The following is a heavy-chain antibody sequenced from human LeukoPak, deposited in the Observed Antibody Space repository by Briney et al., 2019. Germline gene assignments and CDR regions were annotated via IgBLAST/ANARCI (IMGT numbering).Heavy chain of an antibody. Sequence: SETLSLTCTVSGGSISSYYWSWIRQPPGKGLEWIGYFYSSGSTNYNPSLKSRVTISVDTSKNQFSLKLSSVTAADTAVYYCARHGGSYSFDYWGQGTLVTDSS. D-gene: IGHD1-26*01. CDR1: GGSISSYY. J-gene: IGHJ4*02. CDR3: ARHGGSYSFDY. CDR2: FYSSGST. V-gene: IGHV4-59*08.